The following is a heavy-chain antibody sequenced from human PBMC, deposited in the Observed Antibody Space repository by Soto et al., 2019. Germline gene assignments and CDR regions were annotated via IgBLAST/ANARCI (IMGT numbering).Heavy chain of an antibody. D-gene: IGHD3-10*01. CDR3: AREVLLWFGDRAPLDY. Sequence: QVQLVQSGAEVKKPGASVKVSCKASGYTFTSYYMHWVRQAPGQGLEWMGIINPSGGSTSYAQKFQGRVSMTRDTSTSTVYMEMSSLRSEDPAVYYCAREVLLWFGDRAPLDYWGQGTLVTFSS. CDR1: GYTFTSYY. V-gene: IGHV1-46*01. J-gene: IGHJ4*02. CDR2: INPSGGST.